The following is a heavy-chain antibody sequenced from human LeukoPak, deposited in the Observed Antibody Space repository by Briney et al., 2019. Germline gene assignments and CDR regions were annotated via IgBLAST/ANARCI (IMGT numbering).Heavy chain of an antibody. CDR3: ARRVIVGAETAFDM. CDR1: GGSISSGSYY. Sequence: SQTLSLTCTVSGGSISSGSYYWSWIRQPAGKGLEWIGRIYTSGSTNYNPSLKSRVTISVDTSKNQFSLKLSSVTAADTAVYYCARRVIVGAETAFDMWGQGTMVTVSS. J-gene: IGHJ3*02. CDR2: IYTSGST. D-gene: IGHD1-26*01. V-gene: IGHV4-61*02.